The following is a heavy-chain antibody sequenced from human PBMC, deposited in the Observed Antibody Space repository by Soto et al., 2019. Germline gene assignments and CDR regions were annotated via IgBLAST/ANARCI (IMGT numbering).Heavy chain of an antibody. D-gene: IGHD6-13*01. CDR2: ISGSGGST. J-gene: IGHJ4*02. Sequence: GRSLRLSCAASGFTFSSYAMSWVRQAPGKGLEWVSAISGSGGSTYYADSVKGRFTISRDNSKNTLYLQMNSLRAEDTAVYYCAKDQFHDPPEAGSFGAQGTLVPVSS. CDR3: AKDQFHDPPEAGSF. V-gene: IGHV3-23*01. CDR1: GFTFSSYA.